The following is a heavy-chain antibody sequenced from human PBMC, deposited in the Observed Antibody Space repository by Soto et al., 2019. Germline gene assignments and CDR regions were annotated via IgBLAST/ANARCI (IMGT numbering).Heavy chain of an antibody. J-gene: IGHJ6*02. Sequence: QVQLVQSGAEVKKPGSSVKVSCKASGGTFSSYAISWVRQAPGQGLEWMGGIIPIFGTANYAHKFQGRVTITADESTSTAYMELSSLRSEDTAVYYCARGGITMVRGVDYYYGMDVWGQGTTVTVSS. V-gene: IGHV1-69*01. CDR2: IIPIFGTA. D-gene: IGHD3-10*01. CDR3: ARGGITMVRGVDYYYGMDV. CDR1: GGTFSSYA.